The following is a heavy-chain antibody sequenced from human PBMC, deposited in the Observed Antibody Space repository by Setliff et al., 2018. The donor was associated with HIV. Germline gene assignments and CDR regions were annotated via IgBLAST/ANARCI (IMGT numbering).Heavy chain of an antibody. CDR3: ARGYYDILTGYYSSGIWDY. D-gene: IGHD3-9*01. CDR2: VYHSGST. J-gene: IGHJ4*02. V-gene: IGHV4-34*01. CDR1: GGSFSGYY. Sequence: SETLSLTCAVYGGSFSGYYWGWIRQPPGKGLEWIGSVYHSGSTYYNPSLKTRVTISVDTSKNQFSLKLSSVTAADTAVYFCARGYYDILTGYYSSGIWDYWGQGTLVTVSS.